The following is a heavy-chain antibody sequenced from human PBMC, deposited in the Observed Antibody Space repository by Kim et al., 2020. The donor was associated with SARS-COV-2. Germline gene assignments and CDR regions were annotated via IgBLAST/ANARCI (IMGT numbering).Heavy chain of an antibody. V-gene: IGHV3-23*01. CDR3: AKFHSSGWYNVRYYGMDV. J-gene: IGHJ6*02. D-gene: IGHD6-19*01. Sequence: GGSLRLSCAASGFTFSSYAMSWVRQAPGKGLEWVSAISGSGGSTYYADSVKGRFTISRDNSKNTLYLQMNSLRAEDTAVYYCAKFHSSGWYNVRYYGMDVWGQGTTVTVSS. CDR2: ISGSGGST. CDR1: GFTFSSYA.